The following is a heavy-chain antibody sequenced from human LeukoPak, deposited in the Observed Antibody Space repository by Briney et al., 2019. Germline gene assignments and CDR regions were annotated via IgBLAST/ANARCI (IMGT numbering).Heavy chain of an antibody. CDR2: TSDRGDYT. V-gene: IGHV3-23*01. Sequence: GGSLRLSCAASGFTFTSYSMSWVRQAPGKGLEWVSGTSDRGDYTYYADSVKGRFTISRDNSKNTLYLQMNSLRAEDTAVYYCAKRIARRTFDYWGQGTLVTVSS. J-gene: IGHJ4*02. CDR3: AKRIARRTFDY. D-gene: IGHD1-14*01. CDR1: GFTFTSYS.